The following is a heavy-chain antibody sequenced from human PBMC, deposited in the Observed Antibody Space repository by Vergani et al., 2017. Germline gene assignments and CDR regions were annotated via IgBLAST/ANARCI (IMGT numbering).Heavy chain of an antibody. J-gene: IGHJ5*02. Sequence: QVQLQGSGPGLVKPSETLSLTCAVSGYSISSTDYWGWIRQPPGKGLEWIATVSHSGSSYYNPTLKSRVTVSVDTSKNHFSLNLTSVTATDTAVYYCARHQSGCYYGWFDPWGQGTLVTVSS. V-gene: IGHV4-38-2*01. D-gene: IGHD1-26*01. CDR1: GYSISSTDY. CDR3: ARHQSGCYYGWFDP. CDR2: VSHSGSS.